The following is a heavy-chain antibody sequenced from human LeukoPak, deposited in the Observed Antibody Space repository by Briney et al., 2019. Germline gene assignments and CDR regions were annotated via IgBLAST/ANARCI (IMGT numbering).Heavy chain of an antibody. CDR3: ARHSMVRGVDL. Sequence: GESLKISCKGSGYSFTSYWVIWGGQMPGKGLEWMGRIDPSDSYTNYSPSFQGHVTISADKSISTAYLQWSSLKASDTAMYYCARHSMVRGVDLWGRGTLVTVSS. V-gene: IGHV5-10-1*01. CDR2: IDPSDSYT. CDR1: GYSFTSYW. J-gene: IGHJ2*01. D-gene: IGHD3-10*01.